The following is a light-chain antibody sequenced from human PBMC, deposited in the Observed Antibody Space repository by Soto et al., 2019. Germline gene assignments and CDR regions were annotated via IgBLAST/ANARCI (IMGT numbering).Light chain of an antibody. CDR2: GAS. CDR1: QSINSRS. Sequence: EIVLTQSPGTLSLSPGERATLSCGASQSINSRSLAWYQQKPGQAPRLLIYGASTRATGVPARFSGRGSGTEFTLTISSLQSEDFAVYYCQQYTNWPPNTFGQGTRLEIK. CDR3: QQYTNWPPNT. J-gene: IGKJ5*01. V-gene: IGKV3-15*01.